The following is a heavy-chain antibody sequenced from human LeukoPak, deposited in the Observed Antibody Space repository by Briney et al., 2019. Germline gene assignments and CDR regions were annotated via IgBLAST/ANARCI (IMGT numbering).Heavy chain of an antibody. D-gene: IGHD3-22*01. CDR1: GGSISSYY. V-gene: IGHV4-59*01. J-gene: IGHJ4*02. Sequence: SETLSLNCTVSGGSISSYYWSWIRQPPGKGLEWIGYIYYSGSTNYNPSLKSRVTISVDTSKNQLSLKLSSVTAADTAVYYCARFLGMDSSGYRYYYFDYWGQGTLVTVSS. CDR3: ARFLGMDSSGYRYYYFDY. CDR2: IYYSGST.